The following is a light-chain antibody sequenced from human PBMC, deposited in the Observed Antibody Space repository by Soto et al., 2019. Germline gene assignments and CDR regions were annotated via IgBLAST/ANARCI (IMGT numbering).Light chain of an antibody. CDR1: QSVWSTF. CDR3: QQYGGSPFA. Sequence: EIVLTQSPGTLSLSPGERATLSCRASQSVWSTFLAWYQHKPGQAPRLLIHGASSRDTGIPDRFSGSGSGTDFTLTISRLEPEDFAVYYCQQYGGSPFAFGGGTKVEIK. CDR2: GAS. V-gene: IGKV3-20*01. J-gene: IGKJ4*01.